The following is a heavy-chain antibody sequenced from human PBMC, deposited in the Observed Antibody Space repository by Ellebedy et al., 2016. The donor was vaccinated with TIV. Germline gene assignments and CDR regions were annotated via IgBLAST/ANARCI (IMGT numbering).Heavy chain of an antibody. CDR1: GFTFSNYG. V-gene: IGHV3-30*02. J-gene: IGHJ4*02. CDR2: IQFDGSDD. D-gene: IGHD5-12*01. Sequence: GESLKISCAASGFTFSNYGMNWVRQAPGKGLEWVAFIQFDGSDDYYADSVKGRFTISRDKSKSTLFLQMTDLRGEDTAVYYCAKSRIYGYDGLDSWGQGTLVSVSS. CDR3: AKSRIYGYDGLDS.